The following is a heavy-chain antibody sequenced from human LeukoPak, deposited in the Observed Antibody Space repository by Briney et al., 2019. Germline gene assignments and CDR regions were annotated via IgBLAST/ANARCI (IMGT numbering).Heavy chain of an antibody. CDR2: INPNSGGT. J-gene: IGHJ4*02. V-gene: IGHV1-2*06. Sequence: ASVKVSCKASGYTFTSYYMHWVRQAPGQGLEWMGRINPNSGGTNYAQKFQGRVTMTRGTSISTVYMELSRLRSDDTAVYYCARVGYYESSGYYEYWGQGTLVTVSS. D-gene: IGHD3-22*01. CDR1: GYTFTSYY. CDR3: ARVGYYESSGYYEY.